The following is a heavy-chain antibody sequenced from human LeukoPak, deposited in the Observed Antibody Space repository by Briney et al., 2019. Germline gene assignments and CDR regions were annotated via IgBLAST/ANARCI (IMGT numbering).Heavy chain of an antibody. D-gene: IGHD5-18*01. CDR2: ISSSGSTI. J-gene: IGHJ4*02. V-gene: IGHV3-48*03. CDR1: GFTFSSYG. CDR3: ARDANTAMANFDY. Sequence: GGSLRLSCAASGFTFSSYGMNWVRQAPGKGLEWVSYISSSGSTIYYADSAKGRFTISRDNAKNSLYLQMNSLRAEDTAVYYCARDANTAMANFDYWGQGTLVTVSS.